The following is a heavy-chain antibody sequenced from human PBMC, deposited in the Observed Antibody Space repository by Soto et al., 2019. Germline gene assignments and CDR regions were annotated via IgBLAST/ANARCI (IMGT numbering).Heavy chain of an antibody. J-gene: IGHJ4*02. D-gene: IGHD3-22*01. Sequence: SETLSLTCTVSAGSISNYYWSWIRQHPGKGLEWIGYIYYSGSTYYNPSLKSRVTISVDTSKNQFSLKLSSVTAADTAVYYCARDLYYYDSSGYYAYPYYFDYWGQGTLVTVSS. V-gene: IGHV4-59*06. CDR3: ARDLYYYDSSGYYAYPYYFDY. CDR2: IYYSGST. CDR1: AGSISNYY.